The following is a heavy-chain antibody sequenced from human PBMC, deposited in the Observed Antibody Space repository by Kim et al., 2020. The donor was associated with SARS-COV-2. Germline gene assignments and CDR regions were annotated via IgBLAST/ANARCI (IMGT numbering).Heavy chain of an antibody. CDR2: ISAYNGDT. CDR1: GYTFSSYG. Sequence: ASVKVSCKASGYTFSSYGIGWVRQAPGQGLEWMGWISAYNGDTEYAQKLQGRITVTTETSTSTAYMELGSLTSDDTAVYYCVRNGYSRSDGDWFDLWGQGTRITVSS. V-gene: IGHV1-18*04. J-gene: IGHJ5*02. D-gene: IGHD6-13*01. CDR3: VRNGYSRSDGDWFDL.